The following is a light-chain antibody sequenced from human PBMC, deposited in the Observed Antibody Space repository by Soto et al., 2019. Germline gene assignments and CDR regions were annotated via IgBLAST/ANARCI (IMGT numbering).Light chain of an antibody. V-gene: IGKV1-27*01. CDR1: QDIANF. Sequence: DIQMTQSPSSLSASVGDRVSITCRASQDIANFLAWYQQKPGKVPTLLIYAASILQSGVPSRFSGTASGTDFTLTISSLQPEDVATYYCQKYNSPPRTFGQGTMVEI. J-gene: IGKJ1*01. CDR3: QKYNSPPRT. CDR2: AAS.